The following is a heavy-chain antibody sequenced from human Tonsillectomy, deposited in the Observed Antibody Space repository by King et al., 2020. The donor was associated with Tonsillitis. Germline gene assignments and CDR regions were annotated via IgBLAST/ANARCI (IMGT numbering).Heavy chain of an antibody. V-gene: IGHV4-39*01. CDR3: ASPLYSSSWYYYYGMDV. CDR1: GGSISSSSYY. J-gene: IGHJ6*02. CDR2: IYYSGST. D-gene: IGHD6-13*01. Sequence: QLQESGPGLVKPSETLSLTCTVSGGSISSSSYYWGWIRQPPGKGLEWIGSIYYSGSTYYNPSLKSRVTISVDTSKNQFSLKLSSVTAADTAVYYCASPLYSSSWYYYYGMDVWGQGPTVTVSS.